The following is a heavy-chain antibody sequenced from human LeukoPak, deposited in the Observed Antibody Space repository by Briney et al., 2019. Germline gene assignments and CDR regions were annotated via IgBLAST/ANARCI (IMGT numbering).Heavy chain of an antibody. CDR3: ARATGPYSSSWYVPDAFDI. CDR2: IYYSGST. Sequence: SSETLSLTCTVSGGSISSYYWSWIRQPPGKGLEWIGYIYYSGSTNYNPSLKSRVTISVDTSKNQFSLKLSSVTAADTAVYYCARATGPYSSSWYVPDAFDIWGQGTMVTVSS. CDR1: GGSISSYY. D-gene: IGHD6-13*01. V-gene: IGHV4-59*01. J-gene: IGHJ3*02.